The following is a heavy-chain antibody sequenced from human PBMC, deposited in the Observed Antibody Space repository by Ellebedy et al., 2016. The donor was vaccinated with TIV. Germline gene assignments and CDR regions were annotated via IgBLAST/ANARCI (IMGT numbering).Heavy chain of an antibody. J-gene: IGHJ4*02. CDR2: ISGSGGSR. CDR1: GFTFSNYA. CDR3: AKGGPDQVTMTVVVVTMFFDY. Sequence: GGSLRLXXAASGFTFSNYAMSWVRQAPGKGLEWVSGISGSGGSRYYADSVKGRFTISRDNSKNTLYLQMNSLRAEDTAVYYCAKGGPDQVTMTVVVVTMFFDYWGQGTLVTVSS. D-gene: IGHD3-22*01. V-gene: IGHV3-23*01.